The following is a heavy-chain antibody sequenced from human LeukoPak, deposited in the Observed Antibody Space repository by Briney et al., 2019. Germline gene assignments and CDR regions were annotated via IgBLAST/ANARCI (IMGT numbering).Heavy chain of an antibody. CDR1: GFTFSSYS. CDR3: ARDPRAYCSSTSCNFDY. Sequence: GGSLRLSCAASGFTFSSYSMNWVRQAPGKGREWVSSISSSSSYIYYADSVKGRFTISRDNAKNSLYLQMNSLRAEDTAVYYCARDPRAYCSSTSCNFDYWGQGTLVTVSS. V-gene: IGHV3-21*01. CDR2: ISSSSSYI. J-gene: IGHJ4*02. D-gene: IGHD2-2*01.